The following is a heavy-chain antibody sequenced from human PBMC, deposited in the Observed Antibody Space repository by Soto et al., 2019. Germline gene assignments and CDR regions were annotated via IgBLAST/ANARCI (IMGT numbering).Heavy chain of an antibody. V-gene: IGHV1-69*01. Sequence: QVQLVQSGAEVKKPGSSVKVSCKASGDTFSSYAFNWVRQGPGQGLEWMGGIIHMFRTENYAEKFQGRVTITADESASTDYMELNSLRYEHTAVYYRARGIVVVEAPTVEEYYNYYGMDVWGQGTTVTVSS. J-gene: IGHJ6*02. CDR3: ARGIVVVEAPTVEEYYNYYGMDV. CDR2: IIHMFRTE. CDR1: GDTFSSYA. D-gene: IGHD2-15*01.